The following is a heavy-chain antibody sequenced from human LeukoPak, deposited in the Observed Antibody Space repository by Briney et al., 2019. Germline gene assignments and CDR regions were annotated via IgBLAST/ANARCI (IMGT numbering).Heavy chain of an antibody. Sequence: PGGSLRLSCAASGFTLGSYGMNWVRQAPGKGLEWVSPFSSSSSHIYYADSVKGRFTISRDNAKNSLYLQMSSLRAEDTAVYYCARGVAAARYDAFDIWGQGTMVTVSS. J-gene: IGHJ3*02. CDR1: GFTLGSYG. CDR2: FSSSSSHI. D-gene: IGHD6-13*01. CDR3: ARGVAAARYDAFDI. V-gene: IGHV3-21*01.